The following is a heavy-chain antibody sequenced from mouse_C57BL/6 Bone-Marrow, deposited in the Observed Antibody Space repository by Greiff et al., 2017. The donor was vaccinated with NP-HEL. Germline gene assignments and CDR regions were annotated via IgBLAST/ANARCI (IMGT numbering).Heavy chain of an antibody. V-gene: IGHV1-53*01. CDR1: GYTFTSYW. Sequence: QVHVKQPGTELVKPGASVKLSCKASGYTFTSYWMHWVKQRPGQGLEWIGNINPSNGGTNYNEKFKSKATLTVDKSSSTAYMQLSSLTSEDSAVYYCATDLNWDRFAYWGQGTLVTVSA. CDR2: INPSNGGT. D-gene: IGHD4-1*01. J-gene: IGHJ3*01. CDR3: ATDLNWDRFAY.